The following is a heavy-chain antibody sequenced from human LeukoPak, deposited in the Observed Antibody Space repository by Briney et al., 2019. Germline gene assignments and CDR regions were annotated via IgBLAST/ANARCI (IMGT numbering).Heavy chain of an antibody. CDR1: GGTFSSYA. J-gene: IGHJ4*02. CDR2: MNPNSGNT. Sequence: GASVKVSCKASGGTFSSYAISWVRQAPGQGLEWMGWMNPNSGNTGYAQKFQGRVTMTRNTSISIAYMEPSSLRSDDTAVYYCARATGKDILTGRKLDNWGQGTLVTVSS. CDR3: ARATGKDILTGRKLDN. D-gene: IGHD3-9*01. V-gene: IGHV1-8*02.